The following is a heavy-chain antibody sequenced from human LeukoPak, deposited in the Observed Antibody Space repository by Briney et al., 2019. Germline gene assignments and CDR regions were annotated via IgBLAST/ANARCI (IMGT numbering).Heavy chain of an antibody. J-gene: IGHJ4*02. CDR2: ISAVNGFT. CDR3: ARAGAAVTTHFDL. D-gene: IGHD4-17*01. V-gene: IGHV1-18*01. Sequence: ASVRVSCKASAYPFNIYGISWVRQAPGQGLEWMGWISAVNGFTNYAQKFQGRVTLTTDTSTSTAYMELWRLTSDDSAVYYCARAGAAVTTHFDLWGQGTLVTDSS. CDR1: AYPFNIYG.